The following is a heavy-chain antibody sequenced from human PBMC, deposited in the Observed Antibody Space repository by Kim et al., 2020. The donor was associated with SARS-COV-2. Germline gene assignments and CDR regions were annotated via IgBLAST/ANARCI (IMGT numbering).Heavy chain of an antibody. CDR3: ARLRVASYYYYGMDV. Sequence: PTLKSRGTIPVDPSKNQFSLKLSSVTASDTAVYYCARLRVASYYYYGMDVWGQGTTVTVSS. V-gene: IGHV4-39*01. D-gene: IGHD5-12*01. J-gene: IGHJ6*02.